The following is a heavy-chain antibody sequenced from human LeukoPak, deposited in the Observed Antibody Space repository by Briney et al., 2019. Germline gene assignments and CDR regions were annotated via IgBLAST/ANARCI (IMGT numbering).Heavy chain of an antibody. Sequence: SQPLSLTCAISGDSVSRHDLTWDWVRQSPSRGLEWLGRTCYRSKWYNDYAVSVKTRITVSPDTSKTQSSLHLNSVTPEDTAVYYCVRSYDWVFDYWGQGTRVTVSS. CDR1: GDSVSRHDLT. V-gene: IGHV6-1*01. CDR2: TCYRSKWYN. J-gene: IGHJ4*02. D-gene: IGHD1-1*01. CDR3: VRSYDWVFDY.